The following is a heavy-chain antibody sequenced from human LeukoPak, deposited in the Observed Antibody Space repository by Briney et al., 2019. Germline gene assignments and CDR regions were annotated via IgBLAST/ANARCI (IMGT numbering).Heavy chain of an antibody. CDR2: IHHDGRI. V-gene: IGHV4/OR15-8*01. CDR1: GGSIDSTNW. D-gene: IGHD3-16*02. Sequence: SETLSLTCDVSGGSIDSTNWWNWVRQPPGKGLEWIGEIHHDGRINYNPSLKSRVSLSVDKSKNQFSLRLNSVTAADTAMYYCARSHDHLWGNYPDYWGQGTLVTVSS. CDR3: ARSHDHLWGNYPDY. J-gene: IGHJ4*02.